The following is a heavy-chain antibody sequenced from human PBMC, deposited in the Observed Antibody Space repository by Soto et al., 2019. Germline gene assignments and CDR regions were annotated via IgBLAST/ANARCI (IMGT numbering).Heavy chain of an antibody. CDR2: IIPIFGTT. V-gene: IGHV1-69*01. CDR3: ARDSPYRGNYWAWFDS. J-gene: IGHJ5*01. CDR1: GGTFGSYA. D-gene: IGHD1-26*01. Sequence: QVQLVQSGAEVKKPGSSVKVSCTASGGTFGSYAISWVRQAPGQGLEWMGGIIPIFGTTNYARKFQGRVTSTADESTTTAYLELSSLRSEDTAIFYCARDSPYRGNYWAWFDSWGQGTLVTVSS.